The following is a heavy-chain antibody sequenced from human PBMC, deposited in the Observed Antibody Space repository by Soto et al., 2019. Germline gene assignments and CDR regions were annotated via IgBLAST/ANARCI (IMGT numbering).Heavy chain of an antibody. CDR2: IWYDGSNK. D-gene: IGHD2-15*01. CDR1: GFTFSSYG. J-gene: IGHJ4*02. V-gene: IGHV3-33*01. Sequence: GGSLRLACAASGFTFSSYGMHWVRQAPGKGLEWVAVIWYDGSNKYYADSVKGRFTISRDNSKNTLYLQMNSLRAEDTAVYYCARDGYCSGGSCYSVPVFDYWGQGT. CDR3: ARDGYCSGGSCYSVPVFDY.